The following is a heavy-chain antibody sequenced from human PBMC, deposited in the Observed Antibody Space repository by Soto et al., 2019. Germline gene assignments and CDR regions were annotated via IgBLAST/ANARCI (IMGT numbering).Heavy chain of an antibody. V-gene: IGHV4-39*01. Sequence: PSETLSLTCTVSGGSISSSSYYWGWIRQPPGKGLEWIGSIYYSGSTYYNPSLKSRVTISVDTSKNQFSLKLSSVTAADTAVYYCARHHMVRGMGADYYYYYGMDVWGQGTTVTVSS. CDR2: IYYSGST. CDR3: ARHHMVRGMGADYYYYYGMDV. CDR1: GGSISSSSYY. D-gene: IGHD3-10*01. J-gene: IGHJ6*02.